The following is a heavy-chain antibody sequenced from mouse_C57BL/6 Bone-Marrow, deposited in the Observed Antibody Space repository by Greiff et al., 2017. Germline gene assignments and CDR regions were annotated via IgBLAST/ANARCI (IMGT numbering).Heavy chain of an antibody. CDR2: ISDGGSYT. D-gene: IGHD1-1*01. CDR1: GFTFSSYA. J-gene: IGHJ2*01. CDR3: ARENYDSGGFDY. V-gene: IGHV5-4*01. Sequence: EVQLVESGGGLVKPGGSLKLSCAASGFTFSSYAMSWVRQTPEKRLEWVATISDGGSYTYYPDNVKGRFTISRDNAKNNLYLQMRHLKSEDTALYYCARENYDSGGFDYWGQGTTLTVSS.